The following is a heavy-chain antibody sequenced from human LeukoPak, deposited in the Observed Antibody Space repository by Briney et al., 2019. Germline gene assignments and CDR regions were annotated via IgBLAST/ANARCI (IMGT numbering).Heavy chain of an antibody. CDR2: IYSGGLT. CDR3: ARAQYSGRYWGDFDN. V-gene: IGHV3-53*01. D-gene: IGHD1-26*01. J-gene: IGHJ4*02. Sequence: GGSLRLSCAASGFTVSTNYMSWVRQAPGKGLEWVSLIYSGGLTYYADSVKGRFTISRDNSKNTLYLQMSSLRAEDTAAYYCARAQYSGRYWGDFDNWGQGTLVTVSS. CDR1: GFTVSTNY.